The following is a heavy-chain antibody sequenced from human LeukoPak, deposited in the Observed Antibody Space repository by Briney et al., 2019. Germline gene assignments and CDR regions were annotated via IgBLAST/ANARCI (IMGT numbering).Heavy chain of an antibody. V-gene: IGHV3-30*18. CDR2: ISYDGSNK. Sequence: PGGSLRLSCAASGFTFSSYGMHWVRQAPGKGLEWVAVISYDGSNKYYADSVKGRFTISRDNSKNTLYLQMNSLRAEDTAVYYCAKDRRPGVTGTPYYYYGMDVWGQGTTVTVSS. CDR3: AKDRRPGVTGTPYYYYGMDV. D-gene: IGHD1-20*01. J-gene: IGHJ6*02. CDR1: GFTFSSYG.